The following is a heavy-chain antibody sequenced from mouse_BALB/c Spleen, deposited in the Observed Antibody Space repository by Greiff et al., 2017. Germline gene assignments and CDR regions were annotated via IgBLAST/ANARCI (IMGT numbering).Heavy chain of an antibody. CDR3: ARGGYYGNYGYFDY. Sequence: EVQLQESGPGLVKPSQSLSLTCTVTGYSITSDYAWNWIRQFPGNKLEWMGYISYSGSTSYNPSLKSRISITRDTSKNQFFLQLNSVTTEDTATYYCARGGYYGNYGYFDYWGQGTTLTVSS. CDR2: ISYSGST. V-gene: IGHV3-2*02. CDR1: GYSITSDYA. D-gene: IGHD2-1*01. J-gene: IGHJ2*01.